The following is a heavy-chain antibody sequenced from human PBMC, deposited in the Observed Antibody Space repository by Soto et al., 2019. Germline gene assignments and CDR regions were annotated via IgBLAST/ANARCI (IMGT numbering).Heavy chain of an antibody. D-gene: IGHD3-10*01. CDR3: ARETMVRGVIIIFDY. CDR2: IYYSGST. V-gene: IGHV4-31*03. Sequence: SETLSLTCTFSGGSISSGGYYWSWIRQHPGKGLEWIGYIYYSGSTYYNPSLKSRVTISVDTSKNQFSLKLSSVTAADTAVYYCARETMVRGVIIIFDYWGQGTLVTVSS. CDR1: GGSISSGGYY. J-gene: IGHJ4*02.